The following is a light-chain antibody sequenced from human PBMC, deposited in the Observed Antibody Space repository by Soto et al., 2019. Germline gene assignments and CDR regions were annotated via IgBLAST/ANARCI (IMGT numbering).Light chain of an antibody. J-gene: IGLJ3*02. CDR2: EVS. Sequence: QSVLTQPASVSGSPGQSITITCTGTSSDVGAYNYVSWYQQHPGKAPKLMIYEVSNRPSGVSDRFSGSRSGNTASLTISGLQAEDESDYYCISYTSISTWVFGGGTKLTVL. V-gene: IGLV2-14*01. CDR3: ISYTSISTWV. CDR1: SSDVGAYNY.